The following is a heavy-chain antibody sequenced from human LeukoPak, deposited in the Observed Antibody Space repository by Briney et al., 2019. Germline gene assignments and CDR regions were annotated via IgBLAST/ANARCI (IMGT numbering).Heavy chain of an antibody. Sequence: NPSETLSLTCAVYGGSFSGYYWSWIRQPPGKGLEWIGYIYYSGSTNYNPSLKSRVTISVDTSKNQFSLKLSSVTAADTAVYYCARGPYYYYYMDVWGKGTTVTVSS. V-gene: IGHV4-59*01. CDR1: GGSFSGYY. J-gene: IGHJ6*03. CDR2: IYYSGST. CDR3: ARGPYYYYYMDV.